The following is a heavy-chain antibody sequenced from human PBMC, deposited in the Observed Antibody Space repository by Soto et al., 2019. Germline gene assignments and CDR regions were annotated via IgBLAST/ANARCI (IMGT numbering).Heavy chain of an antibody. V-gene: IGHV1-46*01. CDR2: INPSGGST. D-gene: IGHD2-8*01. CDR3: ARDRMAGAFDI. J-gene: IGHJ3*02. CDR1: GYTFTSYY. Sequence: ASVKVSCKASGYTFTSYYMHWVRQAPGQGLEWMGIINPSGGSTSYAQKFQGRVTITADESTSTAYMELSSLRSEDTAVYYCARDRMAGAFDIWGQGTMVTVSS.